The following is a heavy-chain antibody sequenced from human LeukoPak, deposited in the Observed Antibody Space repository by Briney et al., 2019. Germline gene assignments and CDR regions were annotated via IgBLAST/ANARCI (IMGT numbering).Heavy chain of an antibody. D-gene: IGHD3-9*01. CDR3: ARALFNRRYFDSPWFDP. Sequence: SETLCLTCTVSGGSISSYYYWSWLRQPPEEGLEWIGYISYGGSASYNHSLKSRVIISVDTSKGQFPLNLGSGSAANTAVYYCARALFNRRYFDSPWFDPCGQGTLVTVSP. V-gene: IGHV4-59*01. J-gene: IGHJ5*02. CDR1: GGSISSYYY. CDR2: ISYGGSA.